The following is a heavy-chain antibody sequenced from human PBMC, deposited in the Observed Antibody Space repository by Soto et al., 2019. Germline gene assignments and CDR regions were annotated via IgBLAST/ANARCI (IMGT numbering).Heavy chain of an antibody. CDR1: GGSISSYF. CDR2: MYFNEST. CDR3: ARDHKEAFDI. Sequence: SETLSLTCSVSGGSISSYFLHCIRQAPGKGLEWIGYMYFNESTNYNPSLKSRVTISLDTSKSLFSLKLNSVTAADTAMYYCARDHKEAFDIWGQGTLVT. V-gene: IGHV4-59*01. J-gene: IGHJ3*02.